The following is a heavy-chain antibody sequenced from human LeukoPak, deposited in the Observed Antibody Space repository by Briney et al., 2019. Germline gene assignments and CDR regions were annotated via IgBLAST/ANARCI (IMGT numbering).Heavy chain of an antibody. D-gene: IGHD3-10*01. CDR1: GFTVSSNY. CDR2: IYSGGDT. CDR3: ASGRGRASDYYYGMDV. V-gene: IGHV3-53*01. J-gene: IGHJ6*02. Sequence: GGSLRLSCAVSGFTVSSNYMSWVRQAPGKGLEWVSVIYSGGDTYYADSVKGRFTISRDNSKNTLYLQMNSLRAEDTAGYYCASGRGRASDYYYGMDVWGQGTTVTVSS.